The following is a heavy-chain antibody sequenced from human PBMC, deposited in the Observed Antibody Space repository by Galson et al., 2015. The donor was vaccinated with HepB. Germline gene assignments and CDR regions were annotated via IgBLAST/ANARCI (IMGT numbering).Heavy chain of an antibody. CDR3: ARDNTSGSFFDF. J-gene: IGHJ4*02. CDR1: GYSFISYT. CDR2: INAATGNT. V-gene: IGHV1-3*01. D-gene: IGHD6-19*01. Sequence: SAQVSCKASGYSFISYTMHWVRQTPGQRPAWLGWINAATGNTKYSQMFQGRITITRDTSASTVYMEVTSLRSEDTAIYHCARDNTSGSFFDFWGQGTLVTVSS.